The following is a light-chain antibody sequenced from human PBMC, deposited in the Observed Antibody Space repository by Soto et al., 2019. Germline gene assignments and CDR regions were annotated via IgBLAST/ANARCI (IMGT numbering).Light chain of an antibody. CDR2: KAS. V-gene: IGKV1-5*03. CDR1: QSISSW. J-gene: IGKJ1*01. CDR3: QQLYSYSRT. Sequence: DIQMTQSPSTLSASVGNRVTITCRASQSISSWLAWYQQKPGKAPKLLIYKASSLESGVPSRFSGSGSGTEITLSISRLQPDDFSTYYCQQLYSYSRTVGQGDKLEVK.